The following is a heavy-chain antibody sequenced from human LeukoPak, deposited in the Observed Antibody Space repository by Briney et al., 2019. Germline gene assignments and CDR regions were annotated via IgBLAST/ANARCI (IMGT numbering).Heavy chain of an antibody. J-gene: IGHJ4*02. CDR2: IWYDGSNK. D-gene: IGHD6-19*01. CDR3: ARDPGVRWLVGFDY. CDR1: GFTFNSYG. Sequence: PGRSLRLSCAASGFTFNSYGMHWVRQAPGKGLEWVADIWYDGSNKYYADSVKGRFTISRDNSENTLYLQMDSLRAEVTAVYYCARDPGVRWLVGFDYWGQGTLVTVSS. V-gene: IGHV3-33*01.